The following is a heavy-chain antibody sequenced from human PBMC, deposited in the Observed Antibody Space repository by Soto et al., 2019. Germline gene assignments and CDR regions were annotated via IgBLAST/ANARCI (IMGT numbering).Heavy chain of an antibody. J-gene: IGHJ4*02. CDR3: AKLFRGSGSHLDY. CDR2: ISYDGTIT. V-gene: IGHV3-30-3*01. Sequence: QVQLVESGGGVVQPGRSLRLSCAASGFTISNYGMHWVRQAPGKGLEWVAVISYDGTITYYADSVKGRFTISRDNSKNTLYLQMNSLRAEDTALYYCAKLFRGSGSHLDYWGQGTLVTVSS. D-gene: IGHD3-10*01. CDR1: GFTISNYG.